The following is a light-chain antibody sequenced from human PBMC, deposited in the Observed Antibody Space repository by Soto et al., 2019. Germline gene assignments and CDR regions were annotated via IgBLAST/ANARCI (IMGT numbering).Light chain of an antibody. V-gene: IGKV3-11*01. CDR2: DAS. CDR1: QSVSRY. J-gene: IGKJ4*01. CDR3: QNHSNWPFT. Sequence: EIVLTQSPATLYLSPGERATLSCRASQSVSRYLAWYQQKPGQAPRLLIYDASNRATGIPARFSGSGSGTDFTLTISSLEPEDFALYYCQNHSNWPFTFGEGTKVEIK.